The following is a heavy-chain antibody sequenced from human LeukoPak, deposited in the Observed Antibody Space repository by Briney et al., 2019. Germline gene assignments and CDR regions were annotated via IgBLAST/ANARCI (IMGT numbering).Heavy chain of an antibody. V-gene: IGHV4-59*01. CDR2: IYYSGST. D-gene: IGHD3-16*02. J-gene: IGHJ4*02. Sequence: PSETLSLTCTVSGGSISSYYWSWIRQPPGKGLEWIGYIYYSGSTNYNASLKSRVTISLDTSKNQFSLKLSSVTAADTAVYYCARVRYDYVWGSYRPDFDYWGQGTLVTVSS. CDR1: GGSISSYY. CDR3: ARVRYDYVWGSYRPDFDY.